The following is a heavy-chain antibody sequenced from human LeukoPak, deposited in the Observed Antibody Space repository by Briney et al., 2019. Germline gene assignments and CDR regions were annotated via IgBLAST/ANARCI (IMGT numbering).Heavy chain of an antibody. J-gene: IGHJ4*02. D-gene: IGHD4-17*01. V-gene: IGHV1-69*13. CDR1: GYTFTSYG. CDR3: ASEKGGLRLTRLDY. Sequence: SVKVSCKASGYTFTSYGISWVRQAPGQGLEWMGGIIPIFGTANYAQKFQGRVTITADESTSTAYMELSSLRSEDTAVYYCASEKGGLRLTRLDYWGQGTLVTVSS. CDR2: IIPIFGTA.